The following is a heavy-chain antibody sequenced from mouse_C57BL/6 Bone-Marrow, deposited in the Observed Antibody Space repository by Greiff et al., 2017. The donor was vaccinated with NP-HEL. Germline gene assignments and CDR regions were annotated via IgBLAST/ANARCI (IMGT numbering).Heavy chain of an antibody. J-gene: IGHJ4*01. CDR2: IYPGNSDT. V-gene: IGHV1-5*01. CDR1: GYTFTSYW. Sequence: EVKLVESGTVLARPGASVKMSCKTSGYTFTSYWMHWVKQRPGQGLEWIGAIYPGNSDTSYNQKFKGKAKLTAVTSASTAYMELSSLTNEDSAVYYCTRWGTTVVATDYAMDYWGQGTSVTVSS. CDR3: TRWGTTVVATDYAMDY. D-gene: IGHD1-1*01.